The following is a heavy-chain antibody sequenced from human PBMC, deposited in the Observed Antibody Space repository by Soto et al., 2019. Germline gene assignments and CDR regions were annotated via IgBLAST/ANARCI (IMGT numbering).Heavy chain of an antibody. D-gene: IGHD2-15*01. CDR2: IWYDGSNK. J-gene: IGHJ6*02. V-gene: IGHV3-33*08. CDR1: GFTFNTYG. CDR3: ARGDCTGAYCYSWPFNYGVDV. Sequence: QVQLVESGGGVVQPGGSLRLSCTTSGFTFNTYGMYWVRQAPGKGLEWVAIIWYDGSNKYYGDSVKGRFTISRDNSNNTLYLQMNRLRAEDTALYYCARGDCTGAYCYSWPFNYGVDVWGQGTTVTVSS.